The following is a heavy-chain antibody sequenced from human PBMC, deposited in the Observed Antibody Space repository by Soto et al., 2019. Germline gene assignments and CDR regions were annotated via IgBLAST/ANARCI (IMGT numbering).Heavy chain of an antibody. CDR2: ISYDGSNK. J-gene: IGHJ4*02. D-gene: IGHD5-12*01. CDR3: AKDLLGGYNCCFDY. Sequence: GGSLRLSCAASGFTFSSYGMHWVRQAPGKGLEWVAVISYDGSNKYYADSVKGRFTISRDNSKNTLYLQMNSLRAEDTAVYYCAKDLLGGYNCCFDYWGQGTLVTVSS. CDR1: GFTFSSYG. V-gene: IGHV3-30*18.